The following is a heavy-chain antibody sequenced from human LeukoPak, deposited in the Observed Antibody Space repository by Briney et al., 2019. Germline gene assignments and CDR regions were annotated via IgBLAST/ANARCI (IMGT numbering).Heavy chain of an antibody. CDR1: GFTFSSYG. J-gene: IGHJ1*01. D-gene: IGHD4-17*01. V-gene: IGHV3-30*02. Sequence: PGGSLRLSCAASGFTFSSYGMQWVRQAPGKGLEGVAFIRYDGSNKYYADSVKGRFTISRDNSKNTLYLQMNSLRAEDTAVYYCAKDRVYYGDNRSYFQHWGQGTLVTVSS. CDR2: IRYDGSNK. CDR3: AKDRVYYGDNRSYFQH.